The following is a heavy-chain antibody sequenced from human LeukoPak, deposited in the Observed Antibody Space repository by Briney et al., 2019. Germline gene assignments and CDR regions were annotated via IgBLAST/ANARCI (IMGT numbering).Heavy chain of an antibody. J-gene: IGHJ4*02. V-gene: IGHV3-53*01. D-gene: IGHD6-13*01. CDR3: ARASHIGAAGLFDF. CDR2: MYGGGTT. CDR1: EFTISRYW. Sequence: PGGSLRLSCAASEFTISRYWMSWVRQAPGKGLEWVSVMYGGGTTFYRDSVKGRFTISRDTAKNTLYLQMNSLRAEDTALYFCARASHIGAAGLFDFWGQGTLVTVSS.